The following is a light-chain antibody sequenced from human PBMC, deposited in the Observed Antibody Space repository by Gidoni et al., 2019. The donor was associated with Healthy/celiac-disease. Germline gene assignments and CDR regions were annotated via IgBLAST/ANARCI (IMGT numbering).Light chain of an antibody. CDR2: WAS. V-gene: IGKV4-1*01. CDR3: QQYYSTPLYT. Sequence: DIVITPSPYSLAVSRGERATINCKSSQSVLYSSNNKNYLAWYQQKPGQPPKLLIYWASTRESGVPDRFSGSGSGTDFTLTISSLQAEDVAVYYCQQYYSTPLYTFGQGTKLEIK. J-gene: IGKJ2*01. CDR1: QSVLYSSNNKNY.